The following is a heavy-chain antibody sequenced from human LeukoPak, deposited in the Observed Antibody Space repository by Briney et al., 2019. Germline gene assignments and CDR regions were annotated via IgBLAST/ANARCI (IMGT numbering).Heavy chain of an antibody. J-gene: IGHJ4*02. D-gene: IGHD3-22*01. CDR3: ARVTGYVIEDYFDY. CDR1: GGSISSGSYY. Sequence: PSQTLSLTCTVSGGSISSGSYYWSWIRQPAGKGLEWIGRIYTSGSTKYNPSLKSRVTISVDTSKNQFSLKLRSVIAADTAVYYCARVTGYVIEDYFDYWGQGTLVTVSS. CDR2: IYTSGST. V-gene: IGHV4-61*02.